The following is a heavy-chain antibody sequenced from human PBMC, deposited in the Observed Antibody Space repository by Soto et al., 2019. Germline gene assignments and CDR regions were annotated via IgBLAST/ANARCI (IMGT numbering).Heavy chain of an antibody. CDR2: INPNSGGT. V-gene: IGHV1-2*04. CDR1: GYTFTGYY. Sequence: GASVKVSCKASGYTFTGYYMHWVRQAPGQGLEWMGWINPNSGGTNYAQKFQGWVTMTRDTSISTAYMELSRLRSDDTAVYYCATASSIAAAGTYSTNEYYYYGMDVWGQGTTVTVSS. CDR3: ATASSIAAAGTYSTNEYYYYGMDV. J-gene: IGHJ6*02. D-gene: IGHD6-13*01.